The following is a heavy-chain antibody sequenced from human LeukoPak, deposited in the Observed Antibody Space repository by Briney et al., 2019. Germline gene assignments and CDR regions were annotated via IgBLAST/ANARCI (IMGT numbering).Heavy chain of an antibody. CDR2: INHSGST. D-gene: IGHD5-18*01. CDR3: ARGTVDTAMNDY. Sequence: NPSETLSLTCAVYGGSFSGYYWSWIRQPPGKGLEWIGEINHSGSTNYNPSLKSRVTISVDTSKNQFSLKLSSVTAADTAVYYCARGTVDTAMNDYWGQGTLVTVSS. V-gene: IGHV4-34*01. J-gene: IGHJ4*02. CDR1: GGSFSGYY.